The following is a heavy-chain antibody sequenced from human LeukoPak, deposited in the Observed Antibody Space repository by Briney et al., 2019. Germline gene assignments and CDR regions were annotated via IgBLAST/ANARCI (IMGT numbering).Heavy chain of an antibody. CDR1: GGSFSGYY. V-gene: IGHV4-34*01. CDR3: ARRYSSSRYFYNWFDP. CDR2: INHSGST. Sequence: PSETLSLTCAVYGGSFSGYYWSWIRQPPGKGLEWIGEINHSGSTNYNPSLKSRVTISVDTSKNQFSLKLSSVTAADTAVYYCARRYSSSRYFYNWFDPWGQGTLVTVSS. J-gene: IGHJ5*02. D-gene: IGHD6-13*01.